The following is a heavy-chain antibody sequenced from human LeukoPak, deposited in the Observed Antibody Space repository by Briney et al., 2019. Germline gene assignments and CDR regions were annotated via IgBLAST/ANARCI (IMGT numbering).Heavy chain of an antibody. D-gene: IGHD6-19*01. V-gene: IGHV3-66*01. CDR2: TYRDGNT. CDR3: ACSGPYSNGGVMTDY. Sequence: GGSLRLSCAASGLIVSSNYMSWVRRAPGKGLEWVSITYRDGNTNYADSVKGRFTISRDTSKNTLSLQMNSLRAEDTAVYYCACSGPYSNGGVMTDYWGQGTLVTVSS. J-gene: IGHJ4*02. CDR1: GLIVSSNY.